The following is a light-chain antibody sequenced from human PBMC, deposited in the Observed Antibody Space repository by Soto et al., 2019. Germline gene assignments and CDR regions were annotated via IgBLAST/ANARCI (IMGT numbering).Light chain of an antibody. V-gene: IGKV3-20*01. Sequence: EIVLTQSPCTLSLTPGERATLSCRASQSVSNNYLAWYQQKPGQAPRLLIYGASTGATGIPARFSGSGSGTDFTLTISSLQPEDFAVYYCQQYDNALWTFGQGTKVDIK. CDR2: GAS. CDR1: QSVSNNY. CDR3: QQYDNALWT. J-gene: IGKJ1*01.